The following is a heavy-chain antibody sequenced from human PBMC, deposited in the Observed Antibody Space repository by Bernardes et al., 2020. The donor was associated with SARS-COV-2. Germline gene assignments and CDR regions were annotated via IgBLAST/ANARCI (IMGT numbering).Heavy chain of an antibody. CDR1: GYTLTELS. CDR2: FDPEGDET. Sequence: ASVKDSCKVSGYTLTELSMHWVRQGPGKGLEWMGGFDPEGDETIYAQKFQGRVTMTQDTSTGTASMELSSLRSEDTAVYYCATGKTWELRAFDIWGQGTMVTVSS. V-gene: IGHV1-24*01. J-gene: IGHJ3*02. CDR3: ATGKTWELRAFDI. D-gene: IGHD1-7*01.